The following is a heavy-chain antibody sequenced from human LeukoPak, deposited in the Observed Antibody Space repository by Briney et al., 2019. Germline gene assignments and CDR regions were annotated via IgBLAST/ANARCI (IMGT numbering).Heavy chain of an antibody. D-gene: IGHD5-18*01. CDR3: ARAAGEDTAWHGGSDY. J-gene: IGHJ4*02. V-gene: IGHV4-34*01. CDR1: GGSFSGYY. CDR2: INHSGST. Sequence: SETLSLTCAVYGGSFSGYYWSWIRQPPGKGQEWIGEINHSGSTNYNPSLKSRVTISVDTSKNQFSLKLSSVTAADTAVYYCARAAGEDTAWHGGSDYWGQGILVTVSS.